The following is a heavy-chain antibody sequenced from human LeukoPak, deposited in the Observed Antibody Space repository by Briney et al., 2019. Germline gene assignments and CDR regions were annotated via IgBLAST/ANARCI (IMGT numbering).Heavy chain of an antibody. V-gene: IGHV3-53*01. J-gene: IGHJ4*02. CDR3: ARRASAYSHPYDY. D-gene: IGHD4/OR15-4a*01. CDR2: IYSGDT. CDR1: GFTVSSNS. Sequence: PGGSLRLSCTVSGFTVSSNSMSWVRQAPGKGLEWVSFIYSGDTHYSDSVKGRFTISRDHSKNTLYLQMNSLRAEDTAVYYCARRASAYSHPYDYWGQGTLVTVSS.